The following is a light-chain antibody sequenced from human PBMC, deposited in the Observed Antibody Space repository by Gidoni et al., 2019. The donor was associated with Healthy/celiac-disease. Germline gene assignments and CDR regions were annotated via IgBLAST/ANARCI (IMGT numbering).Light chain of an antibody. V-gene: IGKV3-15*01. CDR2: GAS. CDR3: QQYNNWPPSS. CDR1: QSVSSN. Sequence: EIVMTQSPATLSVSPGARATPSCRASQSVSSNLAWYQQKPGQAPRLLIYGASTRATGIPARFSGSGSGTEFTLTISSLQSEDFAVYYCQQYNNWPPSSFGQGTKLEIK. J-gene: IGKJ2*04.